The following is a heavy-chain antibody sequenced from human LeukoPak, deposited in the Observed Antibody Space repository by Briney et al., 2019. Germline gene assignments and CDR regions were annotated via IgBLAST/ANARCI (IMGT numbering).Heavy chain of an antibody. J-gene: IGHJ4*02. CDR2: IYYSGST. CDR3: ARGRQGATRGYFDY. V-gene: IGHV4-59*08. Sequence: NPSETLSLTCTVSGGSISSYYWSWIRQPPGKGLEWIGYIYYSGSTNYNPSLKSRVTISVDTSKNQFSLKLSSVTAADTAVYYCARGRQGATRGYFDYWGQGTLVTVSS. CDR1: GGSISSYY. D-gene: IGHD1-26*01.